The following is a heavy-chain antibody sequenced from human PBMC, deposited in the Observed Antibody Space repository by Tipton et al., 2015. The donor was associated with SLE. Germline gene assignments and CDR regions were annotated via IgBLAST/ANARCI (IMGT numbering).Heavy chain of an antibody. CDR2: ISHSGST. D-gene: IGHD6-19*01. V-gene: IGHV4-34*01. CDR1: NGSFSGYY. Sequence: TLSLTCAVYNGSFSGYYWSWIRQPPGKGLEWIGEISHSGSTNYDPSLKSRVTISVDTSKNQFSLKLSSVTAADTAVYYCARDSSGWYDPSVRAFDIWGQGTMVTVSS. CDR3: ARDSSGWYDPSVRAFDI. J-gene: IGHJ3*02.